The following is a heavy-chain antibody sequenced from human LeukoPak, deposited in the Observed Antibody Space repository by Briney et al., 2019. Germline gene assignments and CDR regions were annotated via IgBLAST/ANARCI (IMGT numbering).Heavy chain of an antibody. Sequence: PSETLSLTCTVSGGSISSGDYYWSWIRQPPGKGLEWIGYIYYSGSTYYNPSLKSRVTISLDTSKNQFSLKLASVTAADTAVYYCANMMYYYGSGSYFYWGQGTLVTVSS. CDR1: GGSISSGDYY. CDR2: IYYSGST. J-gene: IGHJ4*02. CDR3: ANMMYYYGSGSYFY. D-gene: IGHD3-10*01. V-gene: IGHV4-30-4*01.